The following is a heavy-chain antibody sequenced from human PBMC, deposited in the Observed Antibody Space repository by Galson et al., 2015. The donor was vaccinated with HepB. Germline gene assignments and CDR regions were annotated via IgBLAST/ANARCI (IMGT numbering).Heavy chain of an antibody. CDR3: ARERGLGGWYSSSLRGYYYYMDV. D-gene: IGHD6-6*01. Sequence: SLRLSCAASGFTFSSYGMHWVRQAPGKGLEWVAVIWYDGSNKYYADSVKGRFTISRDNSKNTLYLQMNSLRAEDTAVYYCARERGLGGWYSSSLRGYYYYMDVWGKGTTVTVSS. V-gene: IGHV3-33*01. CDR2: IWYDGSNK. CDR1: GFTFSSYG. J-gene: IGHJ6*03.